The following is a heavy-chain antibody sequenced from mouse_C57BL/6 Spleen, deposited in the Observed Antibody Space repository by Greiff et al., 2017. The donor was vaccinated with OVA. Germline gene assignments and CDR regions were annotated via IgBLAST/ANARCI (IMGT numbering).Heavy chain of an antibody. CDR1: GYTFTDYN. CDR2: INPNNGGT. D-gene: IGHD2-5*01. V-gene: IGHV1-22*01. J-gene: IGHJ1*03. CDR3: ASTPDYYSNYWYFDV. Sequence: EVKLMESGPELVKPGASVKMSCKASGYTFTDYNMHWVKQSHGKSLEWIGYINPNNGGTSYNQKFKGKATLTVNKSSSTAYMELRSLTSEDSAVYYCASTPDYYSNYWYFDVWGTGTTVTVSS.